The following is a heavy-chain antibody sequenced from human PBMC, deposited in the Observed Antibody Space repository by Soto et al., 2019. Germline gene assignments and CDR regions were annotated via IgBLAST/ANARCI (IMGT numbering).Heavy chain of an antibody. CDR3: ARDSPPVDY. CDR1: GYTFTSYA. Sequence: QVQLVQSGAEVKKPGASVKVSCKASGYTFTSYAISWVRQAPGQGLEWMGWISAHNGNTKYAQKLQGRVTMTTDTSTSAACMELRSLRSDDTAGYYCARDSPPVDYWGQGTLVTVSS. CDR2: ISAHNGNT. J-gene: IGHJ4*02. V-gene: IGHV1-18*01.